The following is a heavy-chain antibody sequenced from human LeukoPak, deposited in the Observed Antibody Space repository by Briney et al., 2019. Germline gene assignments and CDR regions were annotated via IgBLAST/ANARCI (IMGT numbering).Heavy chain of an antibody. J-gene: IGHJ6*02. CDR1: GYTFTSYG. CDR3: AKAARPGYYYYGMDV. V-gene: IGHV1-18*01. Sequence: AASLKVSCKASGYTFTSYGISWVRQARGQGLEWMGWISGENGNTNYAQNLQGRLALTIDTSTRTAYMDLGSLRSDDTAVYYCAKAARPGYYYYGMDVWGQGTTVTVSS. D-gene: IGHD6-6*01. CDR2: ISGENGNT.